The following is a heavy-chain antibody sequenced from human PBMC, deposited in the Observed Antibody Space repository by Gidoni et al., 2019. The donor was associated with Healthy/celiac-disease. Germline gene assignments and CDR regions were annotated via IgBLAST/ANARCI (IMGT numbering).Heavy chain of an antibody. CDR3: ARKSRGPAATNWFDP. J-gene: IGHJ5*02. CDR1: GGTFSSYA. Sequence: QRQLVQAGAEVKTPGSSAKVSCKASGGTFSSYAISWVREAPGQGLEGMGGIIPIFGTANSAQTFQGRVTITADESTSTAYMVLSSLRSQDTAVSYCARKSRGPAATNWFDPWVQGTLVTVSS. D-gene: IGHD2-2*01. V-gene: IGHV1-69*19. CDR2: IIPIFGTA.